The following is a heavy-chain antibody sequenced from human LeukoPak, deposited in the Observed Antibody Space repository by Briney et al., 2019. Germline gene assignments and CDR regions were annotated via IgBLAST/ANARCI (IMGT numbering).Heavy chain of an antibody. J-gene: IGHJ6*02. Sequence: GGSLRLSCVASGFTFSSSAMSWVRQAPGKGLEWVSVISGSGGSTSYADSVKGRFIISRDNSKNTLYLQMNSLRAEDTAVYYCARDRLLWFGELIPTAYGMDVWGQGTTVTVSS. D-gene: IGHD3-10*01. CDR3: ARDRLLWFGELIPTAYGMDV. V-gene: IGHV3-23*01. CDR1: GFTFSSSA. CDR2: ISGSGGST.